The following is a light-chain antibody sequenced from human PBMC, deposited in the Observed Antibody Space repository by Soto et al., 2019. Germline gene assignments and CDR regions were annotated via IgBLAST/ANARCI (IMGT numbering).Light chain of an antibody. V-gene: IGLV4-69*01. J-gene: IGLJ3*02. CDR2: VNSDGSH. CDR3: QTWGNGIWV. CDR1: SGHSSYA. Sequence: QPVLTQSPSASASLGASVKLTCTLSSGHSSYAIAWHQQQPEKGPQYLMKVNSDGSHSKGDMIPDRFSGSSSGAERYLIISSLQSEDEADYYCQTWGNGIWVFGGGTKLTVL.